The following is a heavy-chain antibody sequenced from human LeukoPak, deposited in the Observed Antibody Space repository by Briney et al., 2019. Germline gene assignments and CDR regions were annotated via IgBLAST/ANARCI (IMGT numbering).Heavy chain of an antibody. CDR2: IIPIFGTA. CDR3: ASTDGDGYNPSHFDY. D-gene: IGHD5-24*01. J-gene: IGHJ4*02. Sequence: GASVKVSCKASGGTFSSYAISWVRQAPGQGLEWMGAIIPIFGTANYAQKFQDRVTITADESTSTAYMELSSLRSEDTAVYYCASTDGDGYNPSHFDYWGQGTLVTVSS. V-gene: IGHV1-69*13. CDR1: GGTFSSYA.